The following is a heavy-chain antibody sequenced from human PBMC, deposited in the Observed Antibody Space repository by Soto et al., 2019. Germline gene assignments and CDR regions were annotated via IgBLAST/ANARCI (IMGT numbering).Heavy chain of an antibody. Sequence: SETLSLTCTVSGGSISSYYWSWIRQPPGKGLEWIGYIYYSGSTNYNPSLKSRVTISVDTSKNQFSLQLSSVTAADTAVYYCAKDSASGDFDYWGQGTLVTVSS. J-gene: IGHJ4*02. CDR2: IYYSGST. V-gene: IGHV4-59*12. CDR1: GGSISSYY. CDR3: AKDSASGDFDY.